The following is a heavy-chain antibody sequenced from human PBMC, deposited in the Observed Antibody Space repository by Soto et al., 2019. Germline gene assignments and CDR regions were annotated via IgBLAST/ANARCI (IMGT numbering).Heavy chain of an antibody. J-gene: IGHJ4*02. Sequence: TSETLSLTCAVYGGSFSGYYWSWIRQPPGKGLEWIGEINHSGSTNYNPSLKSRVTISVDTSKNQFSLKLSSVTAADTAVYYCARAYYYDSSGYYIDYWGQGTLVTVSS. CDR1: GGSFSGYY. D-gene: IGHD3-22*01. CDR2: INHSGST. V-gene: IGHV4-34*01. CDR3: ARAYYYDSSGYYIDY.